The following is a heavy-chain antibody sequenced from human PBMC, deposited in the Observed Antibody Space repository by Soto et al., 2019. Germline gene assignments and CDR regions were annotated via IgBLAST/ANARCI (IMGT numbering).Heavy chain of an antibody. CDR2: FYYSGDT. CDR3: ARTLQWFGELFKGVLDY. J-gene: IGHJ4*02. CDR1: GGAISSTAYH. Sequence: PSETLSLTCTVSGGAISSTAYHWGWIRQPPGKELEWIGSFYYSGDTYYNPSLKSRVSISVDTSKNQFSLNLSSVTAADTAVYYCARTLQWFGELFKGVLDYWGKGALVTVSS. D-gene: IGHD3-10*01. V-gene: IGHV4-39*01.